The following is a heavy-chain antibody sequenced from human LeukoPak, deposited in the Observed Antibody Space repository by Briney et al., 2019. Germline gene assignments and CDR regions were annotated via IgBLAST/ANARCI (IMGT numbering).Heavy chain of an antibody. CDR1: GGSISSYY. Sequence: SETLSLTCTVSGGSISSYYWSWIRQPPGKGLEWIGYIYYSGSTNYNPSLKSRVTISVDTSKNQFSLKLSSVTAADTAVYYCARGGGVADTSYNPYDYWGQGTLVTVSS. V-gene: IGHV4-59*01. CDR3: ARGGGVADTSYNPYDY. J-gene: IGHJ4*02. D-gene: IGHD6-19*01. CDR2: IYYSGST.